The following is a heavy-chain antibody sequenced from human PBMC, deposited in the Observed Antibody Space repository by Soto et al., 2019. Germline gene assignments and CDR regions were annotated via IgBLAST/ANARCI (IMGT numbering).Heavy chain of an antibody. D-gene: IGHD2-21*02. V-gene: IGHV3-48*01. CDR1: GFIFSNYN. CDR3: ARPSCGGDCYSPVY. Sequence: EVQLVESGGGLVQPGGSLRLSCAASGFIFSNYNMHWVRQAPGKGLEWVSYISSSSNTIYYADSVKGLFTSSRDNAKNSLYLQMNSLRAEDTAVYYCARPSCGGDCYSPVYWGQGTLVTVSS. CDR2: ISSSSNTI. J-gene: IGHJ4*02.